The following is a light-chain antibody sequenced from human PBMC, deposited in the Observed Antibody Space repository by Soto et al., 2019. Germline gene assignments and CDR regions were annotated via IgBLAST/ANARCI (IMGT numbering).Light chain of an antibody. CDR1: QSFRGL. CDR2: DAY. J-gene: IGKJ5*01. Sequence: VVLTQSLVTLSLSPGERATLSCRASQSFRGLLAWYQQKPGQAPRLLIYDAYNRATGIPPRFSGSGSGTDFTLTISSLEPEDSAVYYCQQRHMWPITFGQGTRLEIK. V-gene: IGKV3-11*01. CDR3: QQRHMWPIT.